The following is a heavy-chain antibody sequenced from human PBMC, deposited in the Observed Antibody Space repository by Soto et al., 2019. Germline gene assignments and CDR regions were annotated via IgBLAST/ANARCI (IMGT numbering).Heavy chain of an antibody. Sequence: QAQLVQSGAEVKKPGAPVKVSCKASGYTFTSYDINWVRQAPGQGLEWLGWMDPNSGSTGYAQNFQGRVTMTRNISINTAQMELRSLRSEERAVYYCARERKFDFWRKGLDVWGQGTTVTVSS. CDR1: GYTFTSYD. V-gene: IGHV1-8*01. CDR3: ARERKFDFWRKGLDV. J-gene: IGHJ6*02. CDR2: MDPNSGST. D-gene: IGHD3-3*01.